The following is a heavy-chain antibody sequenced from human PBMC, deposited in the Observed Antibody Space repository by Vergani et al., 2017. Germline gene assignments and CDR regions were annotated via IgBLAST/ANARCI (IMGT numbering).Heavy chain of an antibody. CDR1: GFTFSSFW. V-gene: IGHV3-7*01. Sequence: EVQLVESGGGMVQPGGSLRLSCADSGFTFSSFWMSWIRQAPGKGLEWVANIKQDGSEKYYVDSVKGRFSISIDNAKNSLYLEMSSLRVEDTAVYYCTSRDNNRWNWCQGTLVTVFS. J-gene: IGHJ4*02. CDR3: TSRDNNRWN. D-gene: IGHD2/OR15-2a*01. CDR2: IKQDGSEK.